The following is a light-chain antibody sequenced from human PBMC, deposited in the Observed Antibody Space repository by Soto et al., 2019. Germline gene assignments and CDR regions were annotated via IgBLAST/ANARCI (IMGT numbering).Light chain of an antibody. CDR2: GSS. Sequence: EIVLTQSPGTLSLSPGERATISCRASQRVSSRYFAWFQQRPGQVPRLLIFGSSSRAPGIPDRFSGSGSGTDFTLTISRLEPDDFGVYYCQPYYHSPRTFGQGSKVEIK. J-gene: IGKJ1*01. V-gene: IGKV3-20*01. CDR1: QRVSSRY. CDR3: QPYYHSPRT.